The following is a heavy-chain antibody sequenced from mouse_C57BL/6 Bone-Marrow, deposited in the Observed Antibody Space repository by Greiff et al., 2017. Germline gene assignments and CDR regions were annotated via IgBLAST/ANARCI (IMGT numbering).Heavy chain of an antibody. CDR3: ARGGSWFAY. CDR2: ISYDGST. V-gene: IGHV3-6*01. CDR1: GYSFTSGYY. J-gene: IGHJ3*01. Sequence: EVKLQESGPGLVKPSPSLSLSCSATGYSFTSGYYWYWIQQIPGNKVEWMGYISYDGSTNYNPSLKKRISITRDTSKNQLFLKLNSVTTEDTATYYCARGGSWFAYWGQGTLVTVSA.